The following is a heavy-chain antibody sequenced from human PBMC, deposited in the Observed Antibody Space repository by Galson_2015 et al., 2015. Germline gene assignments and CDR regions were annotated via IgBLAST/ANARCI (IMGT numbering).Heavy chain of an antibody. D-gene: IGHD2-8*01. V-gene: IGHV3-48*03. J-gene: IGHJ5*02. CDR1: GFTFSSYE. CDR2: ISSSGSTI. CDR3: ARDVRYCTNGVCPTSGS. Sequence: SLRLSCAASGFTFSSYEMNWVRQAPGKGLEWVSYISSSGSTIYYADSVKGRFTISRDNAKNSLYLQMNSLGVEDTAVYYCARDVRYCTNGVCPTSGSWGQGTLVTVSS.